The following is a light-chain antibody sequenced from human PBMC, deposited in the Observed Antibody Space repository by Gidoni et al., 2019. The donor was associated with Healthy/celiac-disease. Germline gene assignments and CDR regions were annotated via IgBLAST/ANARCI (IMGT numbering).Light chain of an antibody. J-gene: IGKJ3*01. CDR2: WAS. Sequence: DIVMTQSPASLAVSLGERATINCKSSQSVLYSSNNKNYLAWYQQKPGQPPKLLIYWASTRESGVPDRFSGSGSGTDFTLTISSLQAEDVAVYYCQQYYSTRLTFGPGTKVDIK. V-gene: IGKV4-1*01. CDR3: QQYYSTRLT. CDR1: QSVLYSSNNKNY.